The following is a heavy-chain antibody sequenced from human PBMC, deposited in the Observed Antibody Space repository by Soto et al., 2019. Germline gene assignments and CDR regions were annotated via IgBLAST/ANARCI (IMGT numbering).Heavy chain of an antibody. J-gene: IGHJ6*02. Sequence: GGSLRLSCAASGFTFSSYAMSWVRQAPGKGLEWVSAISGSGGSTYYADSVKGRFTISRDNSKNTLYLQMNSLRAEDTAVYYCATRRIQLWLLAYYYYGMDVWGQGTTVTVSS. D-gene: IGHD5-18*01. CDR1: GFTFSSYA. CDR2: ISGSGGST. CDR3: ATRRIQLWLLAYYYYGMDV. V-gene: IGHV3-23*01.